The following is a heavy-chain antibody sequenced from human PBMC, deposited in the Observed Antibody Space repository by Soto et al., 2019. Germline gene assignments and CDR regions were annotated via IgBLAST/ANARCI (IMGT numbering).Heavy chain of an antibody. V-gene: IGHV4-4*07. CDR3: ATSGTAWNNWFDP. J-gene: IGHJ5*02. CDR2: IYNTGSN. Sequence: SETLSVPCPXSCGSISRYCWSWIRQPAGKALEWMGRIYNTGSNEYNPSIKSRGTMSMDTSKNQLFLNLRSVTAADTAVYYCATSGTAWNNWFDPWGQGILVTVSS. CDR1: CGSISRYC. D-gene: IGHD6-25*01.